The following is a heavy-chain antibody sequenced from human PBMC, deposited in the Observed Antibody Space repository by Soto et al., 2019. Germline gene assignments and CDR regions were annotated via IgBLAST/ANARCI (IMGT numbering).Heavy chain of an antibody. D-gene: IGHD3-22*01. V-gene: IGHV3-30-3*01. CDR3: ARDYYDSSGYSEPYYYYGMDV. CDR1: GFTFSSYA. CDR2: ISYDGSNK. J-gene: IGHJ6*02. Sequence: QVQLVESGGGVVQPGRSLRLSCAASGFTFSSYAMHWVRQAPGKGLEWVAVISYDGSNKYYADSVKGRFTISRDNSKNTLYLQMNSLRAEDTAVYYCARDYYDSSGYSEPYYYYGMDVWGQGTTVTVSS.